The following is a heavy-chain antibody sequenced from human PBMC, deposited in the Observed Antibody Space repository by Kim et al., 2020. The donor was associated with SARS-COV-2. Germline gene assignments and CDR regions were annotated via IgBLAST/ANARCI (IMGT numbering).Heavy chain of an antibody. J-gene: IGHJ4*02. V-gene: IGHV4-39*01. CDR2: IYYSGST. CDR3: ASLLTPYDDILTGYYFFDY. CDR1: GGSISSSSYY. D-gene: IGHD3-9*01. Sequence: SETLSLTCTVAGGSISSSSYYWGWIRQPPGKGLEWIGSIYYSGSTYYNPSLKSRVTISVDTSKNQFSPKLSSVTAADTAVYYCASLLTPYDDILTGYYFFDYWGQGTLVTVSS.